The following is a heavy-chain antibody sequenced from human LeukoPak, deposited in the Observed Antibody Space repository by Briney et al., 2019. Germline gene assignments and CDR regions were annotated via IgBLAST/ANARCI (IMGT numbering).Heavy chain of an antibody. CDR1: GYTFTSYG. CDR2: ISAYSGGT. V-gene: IGHV1-2*02. CDR3: AKSIAARPRQAFDT. Sequence: ASVKVSCKASGYTFTSYGISWVRQAPGQGLEWMGWISAYSGGTNYAQKFQGRVTMTRDTSISTAYMELSRLRSDDTAVYYCAKSIAARPRQAFDTWGQGTMVTVSS. D-gene: IGHD6-6*01. J-gene: IGHJ3*02.